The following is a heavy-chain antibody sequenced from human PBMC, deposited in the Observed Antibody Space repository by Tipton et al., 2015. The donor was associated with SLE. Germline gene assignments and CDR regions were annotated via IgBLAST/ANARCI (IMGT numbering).Heavy chain of an antibody. CDR1: GFTVSSNY. Sequence: GSLRLSCAASGFTVSSNYMSWVRQAPGKGLEWVSVIYSGGSTYYADSVKGRFTISRDNSKNTLYLQMNSLRAEDTAVYYCARATQGLLWFGELDYYMDVWGKGTTVTVSS. V-gene: IGHV3-66*02. J-gene: IGHJ6*03. CDR3: ARATQGLLWFGELDYYMDV. CDR2: IYSGGST. D-gene: IGHD3-10*01.